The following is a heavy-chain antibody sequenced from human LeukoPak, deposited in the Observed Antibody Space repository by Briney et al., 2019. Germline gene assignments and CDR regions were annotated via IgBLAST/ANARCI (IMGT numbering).Heavy chain of an antibody. D-gene: IGHD3-22*01. V-gene: IGHV4-30-4*01. CDR2: IYYSGST. CDR3: ARENYYYSSVVDY. CDR1: GGSISSGDYY. J-gene: IGHJ4*02. Sequence: PSETLSLTCTVPGGSISSGDYYWSWIHQPPGRGLEWIGYIYYSGSTYYNPSLKSRVTISVDTSKNQFSLKLSSVTAADTAVYYCARENYYYSSVVDYWGQGTLVTVSS.